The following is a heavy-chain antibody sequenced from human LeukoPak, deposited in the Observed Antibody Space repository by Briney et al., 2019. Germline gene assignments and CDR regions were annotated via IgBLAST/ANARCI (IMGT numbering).Heavy chain of an antibody. V-gene: IGHV4-34*01. Sequence: SSETLSLTCAVYGGSFSGYYWSWIRQPPGKGLEWIGEINHSGSTNYNPSLKSRVTISVDTSKNQFSLKLSSVTAADTAEYYCARLYCSSTSCYSAVSYYYMDVWGKGTTVTVSS. D-gene: IGHD2-2*01. CDR3: ARLYCSSTSCYSAVSYYYMDV. J-gene: IGHJ6*03. CDR2: INHSGST. CDR1: GGSFSGYY.